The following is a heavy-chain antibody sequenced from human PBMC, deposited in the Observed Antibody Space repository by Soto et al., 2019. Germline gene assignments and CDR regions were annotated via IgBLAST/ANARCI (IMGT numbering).Heavy chain of an antibody. CDR2: IYYSGST. J-gene: IGHJ3*02. CDR3: AREGDGYNAFDI. Sequence: QVQLLQSGPGLVKPSETLSLTCTVSGGSLSSYHWSWIRQPPGKGLEWIGYIYYSGSTDYNPSLKSRLTISVETSKDQFSLKLSSVTAADTAVYFCAREGDGYNAFDIWGQGTMVTVSS. CDR1: GGSLSSYH. D-gene: IGHD5-12*01. V-gene: IGHV4-59*01.